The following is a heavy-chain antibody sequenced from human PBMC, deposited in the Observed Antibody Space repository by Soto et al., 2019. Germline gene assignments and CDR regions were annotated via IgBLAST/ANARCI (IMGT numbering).Heavy chain of an antibody. Sequence: SETLSLTCTVSGGSISSSSYYWGWIRQPPGKGLEWIGSIYYSGSTYYNPSLKSRVTISVDTSKNQFSLKLSSVTAADTAVYYCARHGNDFWSGYFDYWGQGTLVTVSS. CDR1: GGSISSSSYY. J-gene: IGHJ4*02. V-gene: IGHV4-39*01. D-gene: IGHD3-3*01. CDR2: IYYSGST. CDR3: ARHGNDFWSGYFDY.